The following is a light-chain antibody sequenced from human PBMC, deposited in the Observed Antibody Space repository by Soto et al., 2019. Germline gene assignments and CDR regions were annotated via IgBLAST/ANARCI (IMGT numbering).Light chain of an antibody. CDR3: QQYNNWLT. CDR2: GAS. J-gene: IGKJ4*01. CDR1: QSVSSY. V-gene: IGKV3D-15*01. Sequence: EIVLTQSPGTLSLSPGEGATLSCRASQSVSSYLAWYQQKVGQAPRLLIYGASSRATGTPARFSGGGSGTDFTLTINRLEAEDFAVYYCQQYNNWLTFGGGTKVEIK.